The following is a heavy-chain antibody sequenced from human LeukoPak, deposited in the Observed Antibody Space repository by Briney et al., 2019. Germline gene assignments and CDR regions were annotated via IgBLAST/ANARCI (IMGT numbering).Heavy chain of an antibody. J-gene: IGHJ3*02. CDR2: IYYSGRT. CDR3: ASGCGDNSGAFDI. D-gene: IGHD4-23*01. CDR1: GGSLMVAAYS. Sequence: SETLSLTCTVSGGSLMVAAYSWGWIRQPPGKGLEWIGYIYYSGRTYYNPSLTSPVTISLDRTKNPFSLKASSVTAADTDGAFCASGCGDNSGAFDIWGQGTLVTVSS. V-gene: IGHV4-30-2*01.